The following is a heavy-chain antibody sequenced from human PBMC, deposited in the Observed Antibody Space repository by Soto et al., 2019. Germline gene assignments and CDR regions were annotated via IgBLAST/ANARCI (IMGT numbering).Heavy chain of an antibody. J-gene: IGHJ5*02. D-gene: IGHD6-19*01. CDR1: GFTFSSYA. CDR3: AKDKKVRQWLAGGRWFDP. CDR2: ISGSGGST. V-gene: IGHV3-23*01. Sequence: PGGSLRLPCAASGFTFSSYAMSWVRQAPGKGLEWVSAISGSGGSTYYADSVKGRFTISRDNSKNTLYLQMNSLRAEDTAVYYCAKDKKVRQWLAGGRWFDPWGQGTLVTVSS.